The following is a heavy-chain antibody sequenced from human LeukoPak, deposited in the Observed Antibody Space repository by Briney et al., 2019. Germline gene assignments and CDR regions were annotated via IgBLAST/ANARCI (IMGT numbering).Heavy chain of an antibody. CDR3: ARAYSPSV. CDR2: IYHSGTT. Sequence: SETPSLTCTVSGGSTSSSNYYWGWIRQPPGKGLEWIGEIYHSGTTNYNPSLKSRVTISVDKSKNHFSLKLTSVTAADTAVYYCARAYSPSVWGQGTLVTVSS. V-gene: IGHV4-39*07. CDR1: GGSTSSSNYY. J-gene: IGHJ4*02. D-gene: IGHD5-18*01.